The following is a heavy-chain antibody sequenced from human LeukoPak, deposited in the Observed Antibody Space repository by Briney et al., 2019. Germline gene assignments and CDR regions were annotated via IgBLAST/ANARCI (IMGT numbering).Heavy chain of an antibody. CDR3: ARNDSSGYFDY. Sequence: SETLSLTCAVSGYSISSGYYWGWIRQPSGKRLEWIGSIYYSGSTHYNPSLKSRVTISVDTSKNQFSLRLSSVTAADTAVYYCARNDSSGYFDYWGQGTLVTVSS. J-gene: IGHJ4*02. CDR2: IYYSGST. D-gene: IGHD3-22*01. CDR1: GYSISSGYY. V-gene: IGHV4-38-2*01.